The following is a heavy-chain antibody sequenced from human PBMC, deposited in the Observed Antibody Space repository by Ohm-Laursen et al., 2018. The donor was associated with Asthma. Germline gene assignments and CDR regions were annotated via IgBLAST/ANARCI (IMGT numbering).Heavy chain of an antibody. J-gene: IGHJ4*02. CDR3: ARAQEASGLYNSYFDY. CDR1: GFTFSSYS. Sequence: SLRLSCTAPGFTFSSYSMSWVRQAPGKGLEWVAVVGGDGDITHYADAVKGRFTISRDNAKSTLYLLLNRLRVEDTAVYYCARAQEASGLYNSYFDYWGQGTLVTVSS. V-gene: IGHV3-23*01. D-gene: IGHD3-3*01. CDR2: VGGDGDIT.